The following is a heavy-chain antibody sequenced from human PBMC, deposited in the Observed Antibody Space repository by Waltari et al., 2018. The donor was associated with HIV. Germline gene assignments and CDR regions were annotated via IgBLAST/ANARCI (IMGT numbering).Heavy chain of an antibody. Sequence: QLQLQESGPGLVKPSETLSLTCTVSGGAISSSVYSWGWVRQPHGKGLEWIGSTYYSGSTVYHPSTKGRVTLSLDTSKNQFSRKLVSVTAADTAVYYVARQTALMGVAGTFSLFYYYYGMDVWGQGTTVTVSS. CDR1: GGAISSSVYS. CDR2: TYYSGST. D-gene: IGHD6-19*01. J-gene: IGHJ6*02. CDR3: ARQTALMGVAGTFSLFYYYYGMDV. V-gene: IGHV4-39*01.